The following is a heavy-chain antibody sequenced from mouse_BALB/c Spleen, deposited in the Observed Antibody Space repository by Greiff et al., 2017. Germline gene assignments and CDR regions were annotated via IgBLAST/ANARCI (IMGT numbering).Heavy chain of an antibody. CDR3: ARDGNCDFDY. Sequence: VQLKQSGPGLVKPSQSLSLTCTVTGYSITSDYAWNWIRQFPGNKLEWMGYISYSGSTSYNPSLKSRISITRDTSKNQFFLQLNSVTTEDTATYYCARDGNCDFDYWGQGTTLTVSS. CDR1: GYSITSDYA. CDR2: ISYSGST. D-gene: IGHD2-1*01. V-gene: IGHV3-2*02. J-gene: IGHJ2*01.